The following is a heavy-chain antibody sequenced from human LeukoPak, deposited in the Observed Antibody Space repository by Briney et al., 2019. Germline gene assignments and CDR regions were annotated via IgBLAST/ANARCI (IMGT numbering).Heavy chain of an antibody. CDR1: GFTFSNYS. J-gene: IGHJ5*02. D-gene: IGHD4-11*01. CDR2: IRYDGSNK. CDR3: AKDRRSNYPYNWFDP. V-gene: IGHV3-30*02. Sequence: GGSLRLSCAASGFTFSNYSMNWVRQAPGKGLGWVAFIRYDGSNKYYADSVKGRFTISRDNSNNTLYLQMNSLRAEDTAVYYCAKDRRSNYPYNWFDPWGQGTLVTVSS.